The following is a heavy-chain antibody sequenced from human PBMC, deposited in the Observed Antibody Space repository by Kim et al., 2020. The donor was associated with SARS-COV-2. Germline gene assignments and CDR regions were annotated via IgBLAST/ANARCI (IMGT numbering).Heavy chain of an antibody. J-gene: IGHJ2*01. V-gene: IGHV4-39*01. D-gene: IGHD2-15*01. CDR3: ASPHPLSKGFYWYCDL. Sequence: PSLKSRITISVDTSKNQFSLKLRSVTAADTALYYCASPHPLSKGFYWYCDLWGRGTLVTVSS.